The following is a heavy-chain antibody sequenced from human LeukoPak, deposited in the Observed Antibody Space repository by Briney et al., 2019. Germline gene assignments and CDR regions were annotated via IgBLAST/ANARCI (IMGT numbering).Heavy chain of an antibody. D-gene: IGHD5-18*01. J-gene: IGHJ4*02. CDR1: GFTFSNFG. CDR2: IWYDGSSE. CDR3: AKVVDTAMVRYS. V-gene: IGHV3-33*06. Sequence: PGGSLRLSCAASGFTFSNFGMHWVRQAPGKGLEWVALIWYDGSSEYYAGSVKGRFTVSRDNSKNTLYLQINSLRIEDTAIYYCAKVVDTAMVRYSWGQGTLVTVSS.